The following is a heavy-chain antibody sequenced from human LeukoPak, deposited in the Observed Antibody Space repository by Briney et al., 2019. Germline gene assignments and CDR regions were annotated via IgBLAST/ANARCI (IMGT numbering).Heavy chain of an antibody. Sequence: PGGSLRLSCAASGFTFSSYSMNWVRQAPGKGLEWVSSISSSSSYTYYADSVKGRFTISRDNAKNSLYLQMNSLRAEDTAVYYCARVIAISAFDIWGQGTMVTVSS. D-gene: IGHD3-3*02. CDR3: ARVIAISAFDI. CDR2: ISSSSSYT. J-gene: IGHJ3*02. CDR1: GFTFSSYS. V-gene: IGHV3-21*01.